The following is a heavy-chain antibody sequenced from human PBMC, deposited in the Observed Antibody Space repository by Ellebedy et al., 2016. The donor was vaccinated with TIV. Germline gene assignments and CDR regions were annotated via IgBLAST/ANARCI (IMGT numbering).Heavy chain of an antibody. Sequence: GESLKISCLTSGFPFSNHNINWVRQAPGKGLEWVSSISSAGSYISYADSVKGRFAISRDNASTTVFLRMNSLRVDDTAIYYCASPHAISDAFDLWGQGTMVTVSS. CDR1: GFPFSNHN. V-gene: IGHV3-21*01. CDR2: ISSAGSYI. CDR3: ASPHAISDAFDL. J-gene: IGHJ3*01.